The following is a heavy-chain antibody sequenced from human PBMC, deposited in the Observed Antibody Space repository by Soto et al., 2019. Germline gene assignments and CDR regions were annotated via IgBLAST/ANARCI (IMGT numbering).Heavy chain of an antibody. CDR1: GYTLTELS. V-gene: IGHV1-24*01. J-gene: IGHJ5*02. D-gene: IGHD3-3*01. CDR2: FDPEDGET. CDR3: ATDQGFSRKMYNWFDP. Sequence: ASVKVSCKVSGYTLTELSMHWVRQAPGKGLEWMGGFDPEDGETIYAQKFQGRVTMTEDTSTDTAYMELSSLRSEDTAVYYCATDQGFSRKMYNWFDPWGQGTVVTV.